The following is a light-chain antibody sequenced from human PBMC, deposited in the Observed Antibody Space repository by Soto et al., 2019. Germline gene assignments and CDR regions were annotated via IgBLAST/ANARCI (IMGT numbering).Light chain of an antibody. Sequence: QSALTQPASVSGSPGQSITISCTGTSSDVGGYNYVSWYQQHPGKAPKLMIYEVSNRPSGVSNRFSGSKSGNTASLTISGLQAEDEADYYCSSSTSSSTRVFCGGTKLTVL. V-gene: IGLV2-14*01. CDR3: SSSTSSSTRV. CDR2: EVS. CDR1: SSDVGGYNY. J-gene: IGLJ3*02.